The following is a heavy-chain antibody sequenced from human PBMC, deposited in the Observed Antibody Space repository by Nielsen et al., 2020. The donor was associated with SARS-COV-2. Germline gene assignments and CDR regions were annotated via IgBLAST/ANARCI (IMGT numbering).Heavy chain of an antibody. CDR1: GFTFRYSA. CDR2: ISDEGSYR. D-gene: IGHD3-22*01. Sequence: GSLRLPFPASGFTFRYSAMHWVRQAPGKGLEWVRAISDEGSYRFYADSVKGRFTISRDNSKNTLHLQMDSLRPEDTSMYYCATGAGTSGYFYVLSWGQGSLVTVSS. CDR3: ATGAGTSGYFYVLS. J-gene: IGHJ5*02. V-gene: IGHV3-30*04.